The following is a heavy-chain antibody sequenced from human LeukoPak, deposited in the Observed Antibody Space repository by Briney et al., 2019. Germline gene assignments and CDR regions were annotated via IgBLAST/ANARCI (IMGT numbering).Heavy chain of an antibody. V-gene: IGHV4-39*01. CDR3: ARHSETYYYGSGSYYALDY. CDR2: IYYSGIT. CDR1: GGSISNSDSY. Sequence: SETLSLTCTVSGGSISNSDSYWGWIRQPPGKGLEWIGSIYYSGITNYNPSLKSRVTISVDTSKNQFSLKLSSVTAADTAVYYCARHSETYYYGSGSYYALDYWGQGTLVTVSS. J-gene: IGHJ4*02. D-gene: IGHD3-10*01.